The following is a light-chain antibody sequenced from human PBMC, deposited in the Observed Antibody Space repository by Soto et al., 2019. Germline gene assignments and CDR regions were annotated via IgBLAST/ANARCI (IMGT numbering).Light chain of an antibody. CDR3: SSYTTSNTRQIV. V-gene: IGLV2-14*03. Sequence: QSALTQPASLSGSPGQSITLSCTGTSSDVGGYNYVSWYQHHPGKAPKLMIYDVSNRPSGVSNRFSGSKSGNTASLTISGLQPEDEDDYYCSSYTTSNTRQIVFGTGPKVTVL. J-gene: IGLJ1*01. CDR1: SSDVGGYNY. CDR2: DVS.